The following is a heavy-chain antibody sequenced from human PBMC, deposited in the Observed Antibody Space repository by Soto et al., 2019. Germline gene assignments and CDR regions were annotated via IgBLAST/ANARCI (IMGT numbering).Heavy chain of an antibody. D-gene: IGHD2-15*01. CDR1: GFTFSRHH. Sequence: PGGSLRLSCAASGFTFSRHHMHWVRQAPGKGLEWVAVISFDGINQFYADSVKGRFTISRDNSKNTLSLQMNSLRAEDTAVYYWARDKTIEGPVDAFDMWGQGTTVTVSS. V-gene: IGHV3-30-3*01. J-gene: IGHJ3*02. CDR2: ISFDGINQ. CDR3: ARDKTIEGPVDAFDM.